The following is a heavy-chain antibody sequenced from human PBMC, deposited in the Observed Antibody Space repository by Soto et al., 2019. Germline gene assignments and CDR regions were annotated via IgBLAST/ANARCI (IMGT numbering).Heavy chain of an antibody. CDR3: ARDDHTYGVY. V-gene: IGHV3-23*01. Sequence: GGSLRISCAASGFTFSSYAMSWVRQAPGKGREWVSAISGSSGSTYCADSVKGRFTISRDDATKSLHLHMNSLRTDDTAVYYCARDDHTYGVYWGQGTPVTVSS. CDR2: ISGSSGST. J-gene: IGHJ4*02. CDR1: GFTFSSYA. D-gene: IGHD2-21*01.